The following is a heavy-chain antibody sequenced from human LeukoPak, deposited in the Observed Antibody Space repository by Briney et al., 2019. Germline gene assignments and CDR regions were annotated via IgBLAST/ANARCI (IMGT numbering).Heavy chain of an antibody. CDR2: FEPEDGAT. D-gene: IGHD3-3*01. Sequence: ASVNLSCKVSGYRLSAVSMHWVRQAPGKGLEWMGGFEPEDGATIYAERFQGRITMTEDTSTDTAYMDLSRLTSEGTAVYYCMIDYFDWASSKSGNYFWGQGTLVTVSS. J-gene: IGHJ4*02. CDR1: GYRLSAVS. V-gene: IGHV1-24*01. CDR3: MIDYFDWASSKSGNYF.